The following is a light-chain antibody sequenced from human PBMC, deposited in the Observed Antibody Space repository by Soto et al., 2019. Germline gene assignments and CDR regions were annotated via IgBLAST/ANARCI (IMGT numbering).Light chain of an antibody. J-gene: IGLJ1*01. CDR3: SSYTTSTTLDV. Sequence: SVLTQPASVSGSPGQSITISCTGTSSDVGTYNYVSWYQQHPGKAPKLMIYEVSHRPSGISNRFSGSKSGNTASLTISGLQAEDEADYYCSSYTTSTTLDVFGTGTKVTVL. V-gene: IGLV2-14*01. CDR1: SSDVGTYNY. CDR2: EVS.